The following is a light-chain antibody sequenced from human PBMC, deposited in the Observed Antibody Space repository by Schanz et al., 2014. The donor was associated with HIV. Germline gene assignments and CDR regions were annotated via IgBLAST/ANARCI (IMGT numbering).Light chain of an antibody. J-gene: IGKJ1*01. V-gene: IGKV3-11*02. Sequence: EIVLTQSPATVSLSPGERATLSCRASQSVGKYLAWYQQKPGQAPRLLIYAASTRATGVPARFSGSGSGRDFTLSISRVEPEDYAVYYCQQYGSSPWTFGQGTRVEIK. CDR2: AAS. CDR1: QSVGKY. CDR3: QQYGSSPWT.